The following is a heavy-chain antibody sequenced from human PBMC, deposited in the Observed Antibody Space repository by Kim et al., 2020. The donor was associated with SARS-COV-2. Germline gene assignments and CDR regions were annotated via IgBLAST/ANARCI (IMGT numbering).Heavy chain of an antibody. J-gene: IGHJ4*02. CDR3: ARSSSWYFPFDY. Sequence: IYAQKFPGRVIMTEDTSTNTAYMELSSLRSEDTAVYYCARSSSWYFPFDYWGQGTLVTVSS. V-gene: IGHV1-24*01. D-gene: IGHD6-13*01.